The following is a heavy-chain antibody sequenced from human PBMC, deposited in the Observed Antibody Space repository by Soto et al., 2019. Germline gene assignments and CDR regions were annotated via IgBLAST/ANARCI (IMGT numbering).Heavy chain of an antibody. V-gene: IGHV3-64D*06. CDR2: ILSNGGTT. Sequence: GGSLRLSCSASGFTFRDYGMHWFRQAPGKGLEFVAAILSNGGTTYYADSVRGRFTISRDNSKNTLYLQMSSLRDDDTAVYYCVKDRSLIRADVYYFDYWGQGTLVTVSS. J-gene: IGHJ4*02. CDR1: GFTFRDYG. CDR3: VKDRSLIRADVYYFDY. D-gene: IGHD2-8*01.